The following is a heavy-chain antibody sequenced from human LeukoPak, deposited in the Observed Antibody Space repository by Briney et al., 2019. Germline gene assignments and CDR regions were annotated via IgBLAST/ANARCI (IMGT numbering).Heavy chain of an antibody. V-gene: IGHV4-4*07. D-gene: IGHD6-19*01. CDR2: IYSSGST. J-gene: IGHJ4*02. Sequence: KPSETLSLTCTVSGGSIISYYWSWIRQPAGRGLEWIGRIYSSGSTNYNPSLKSRVTISLDKSKNQFSLKLSSVSAADTAVYYCARGGSSGPDYRGQGTLVTVSS. CDR3: ARGGSSGPDY. CDR1: GGSIISYY.